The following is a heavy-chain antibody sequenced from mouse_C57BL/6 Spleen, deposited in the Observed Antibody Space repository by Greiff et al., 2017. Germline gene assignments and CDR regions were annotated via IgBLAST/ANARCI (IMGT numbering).Heavy chain of an antibody. CDR2: INPYNGDT. D-gene: IGHD2-10*02. Sequence: VQLQQSGPELVKPGDSVKISCKASGYSFTGYFMNWVMQSHGKSLEWIGRINPYNGDTFYNQKFKGKATLTVDKSSCTAHMELRSLTSEDSAVYYCARSGSIQYYYAMDYWGQGTSVTVSS. V-gene: IGHV1-20*01. CDR3: ARSGSIQYYYAMDY. J-gene: IGHJ4*01. CDR1: GYSFTGYF.